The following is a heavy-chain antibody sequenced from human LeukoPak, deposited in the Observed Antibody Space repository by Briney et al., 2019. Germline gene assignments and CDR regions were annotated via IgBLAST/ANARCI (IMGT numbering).Heavy chain of an antibody. J-gene: IGHJ4*02. V-gene: IGHV3-33*06. Sequence: PGGSLRLSCAATGFPFSSYGMHWVRQAPGKGLEWLAVIWYDESNKFYAESVKGRFTISRDNSKNTLYLQMNSLRAEDTAVYYCAKDRHPYRWLQSYYFDYWGQGTLVTVSS. CDR2: IWYDESNK. CDR3: AKDRHPYRWLQSYYFDY. CDR1: GFPFSSYG. D-gene: IGHD5-12*01.